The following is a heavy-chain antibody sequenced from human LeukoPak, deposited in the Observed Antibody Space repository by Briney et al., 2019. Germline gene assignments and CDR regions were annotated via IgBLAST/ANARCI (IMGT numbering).Heavy chain of an antibody. D-gene: IGHD2-15*01. J-gene: IGHJ4*02. V-gene: IGHV4-34*01. CDR1: GASFSGYY. CDR2: INHSGST. Sequence: SETLSLTCAVYGASFSGYYWSWIRQPPGKGLEWIGEINHSGSTNYNPSLKSRVTISVDTSKNQFSLKLTSVTAADTAVYYCARLTAGYCSGGSCFPGDYWGQGTLVTVSS. CDR3: ARLTAGYCSGGSCFPGDY.